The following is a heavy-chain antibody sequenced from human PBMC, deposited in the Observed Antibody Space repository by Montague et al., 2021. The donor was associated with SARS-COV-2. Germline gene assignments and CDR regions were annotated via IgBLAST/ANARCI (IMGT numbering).Heavy chain of an antibody. Sequence: SLRLSCAASGFTFSSYDMHWVRQATGKGLEWVSAIGTAGDTYYPGSVKGRFTISRENAKDSLYLQMNSLRAGDTAVYYCAGSQGITGTTHYYYGMDVWGQGTTVTASS. CDR3: AGSQGITGTTHYYYGMDV. CDR2: IGTAGDT. J-gene: IGHJ6*02. CDR1: GFTFSSYD. V-gene: IGHV3-13*04. D-gene: IGHD1-7*01.